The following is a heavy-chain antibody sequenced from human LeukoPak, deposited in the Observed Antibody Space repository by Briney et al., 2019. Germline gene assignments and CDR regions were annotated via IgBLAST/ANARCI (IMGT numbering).Heavy chain of an antibody. CDR1: GFDFGTYA. CDR3: ARCYDSSALMLTY. V-gene: IGHV3-53*01. CDR2: IYSGGST. D-gene: IGHD3-22*01. Sequence: GGSLRLSCVASGFDFGTYAMSWVRQAPGKGLEWVSVIYSGGSTYYADSVKGRFTISRDNSKNTLYLQMNSLRAEDTAVYYCARCYDSSALMLTYWGQGTLVTVSS. J-gene: IGHJ4*02.